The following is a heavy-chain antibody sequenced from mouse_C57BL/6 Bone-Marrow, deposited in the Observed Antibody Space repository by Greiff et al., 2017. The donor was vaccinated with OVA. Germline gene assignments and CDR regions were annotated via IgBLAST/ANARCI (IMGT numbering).Heavy chain of an antibody. CDR3: AGHEGLRGYYYAMDY. CDR1: GFTFSDYG. CDR2: ISNLAYSI. D-gene: IGHD2-2*01. J-gene: IGHJ4*01. V-gene: IGHV5-15*01. Sequence: DVKLQESGGGLVQPGGSLKLSCAASGFTFSDYGMAWVRQAPRKGPEWVAFISNLAYSIYYADTVTGRFTLSRENAKNTLYLEMSSLRSEDTAMYYCAGHEGLRGYYYAMDYWGQGTSVTVSS.